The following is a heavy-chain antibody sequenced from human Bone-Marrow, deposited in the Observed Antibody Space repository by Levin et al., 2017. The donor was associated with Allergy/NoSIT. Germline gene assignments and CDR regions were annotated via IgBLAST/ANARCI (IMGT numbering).Heavy chain of an antibody. CDR2: IYSSGAT. V-gene: IGHV4-39*01. CDR1: CGSITTIGYY. D-gene: IGHD3-10*01. Sequence: SQTLSLTCTVSCGSITTIGYYWSWIRQPPGKGLEWIGTIYSSGATYYNPSLKSRVTISVDTSKNQFSLRLTSVSAADTAVYYCARHDYGSGTYFDSWGQGTLVTVSS. CDR3: ARHDYGSGTYFDS. J-gene: IGHJ4*02.